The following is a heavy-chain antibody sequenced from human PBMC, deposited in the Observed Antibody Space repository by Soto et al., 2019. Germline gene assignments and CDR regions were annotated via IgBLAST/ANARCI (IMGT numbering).Heavy chain of an antibody. CDR3: ARDKPVYGSGSYYIIHYYYYMDV. J-gene: IGHJ6*03. V-gene: IGHV3-48*01. D-gene: IGHD3-10*01. Sequence: GGSLRLSCAASGFTFSSYSMNWVRQAPGKGLEWVSYISSSSSTIYYADSVKGRFTISRDNAKNSLYLQMNSLRAEDTAVYYCARDKPVYGSGSYYIIHYYYYMDVWGKGTTVTVSS. CDR1: GFTFSSYS. CDR2: ISSSSSTI.